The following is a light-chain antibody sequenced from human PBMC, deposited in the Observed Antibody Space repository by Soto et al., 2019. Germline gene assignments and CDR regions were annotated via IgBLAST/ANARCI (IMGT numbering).Light chain of an antibody. Sequence: EIVMTQSPATLSVSPGERATLSCRASQSVSSNLAWYQQKAGQAPRLLINGASTRATGIPARFSGSGSGTEFTLTISSLQSEDFAVYYCQQYNNWPLMYTFGQGTKLEIK. V-gene: IGKV3-15*01. J-gene: IGKJ2*01. CDR1: QSVSSN. CDR3: QQYNNWPLMYT. CDR2: GAS.